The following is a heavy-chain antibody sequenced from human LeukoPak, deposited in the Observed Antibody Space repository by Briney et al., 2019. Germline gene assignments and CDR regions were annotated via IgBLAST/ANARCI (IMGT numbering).Heavy chain of an antibody. D-gene: IGHD3-10*01. V-gene: IGHV2-70*04. CDR3: ARTISGSYYNDRLYFDY. CDR1: GFSLSTSGMR. J-gene: IGHJ4*02. CDR2: IDWDDDK. Sequence: SGPTLVNPRQTLTLTCTFSGFSLSTSGMRVSWIRQPPGKALEWLARIDWDDDKFYSTSLKTRLTISKDTSKNQVVLTMTNMDPVDTATYYCARTISGSYYNDRLYFDYWGQGTLVTVSS.